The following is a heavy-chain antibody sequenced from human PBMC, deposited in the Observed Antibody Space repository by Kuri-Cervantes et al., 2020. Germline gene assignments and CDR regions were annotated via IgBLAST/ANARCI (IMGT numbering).Heavy chain of an antibody. CDR2: ISYDGSNK. Sequence: GGSLRLSCAASGFTFSSYWMSWVRQTPGKGLEWVAVISYDGSNKYYADSVKGRFTISRDNSKNTLYLQMNSPRAEDTAVYYCATRVLRYFDWMFHGWGYYYYGMDVWGQGTTVTVSS. J-gene: IGHJ6*02. CDR1: GFTFSSYW. CDR3: ATRVLRYFDWMFHGWGYYYYGMDV. V-gene: IGHV3-30*14. D-gene: IGHD3-9*01.